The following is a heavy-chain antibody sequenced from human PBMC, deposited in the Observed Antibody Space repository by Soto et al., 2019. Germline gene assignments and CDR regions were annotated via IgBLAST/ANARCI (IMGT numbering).Heavy chain of an antibody. D-gene: IGHD6-13*01. CDR3: ARDSIAAAGTDY. J-gene: IGHJ4*02. CDR2: ISPLLGTT. V-gene: IGHV1-69*13. Sequence: SVKVSWKASGGTFSSYTIAWVRQPPGQGLEWIGEISPLLGTTNYVEKFQGRLTITADASTSTAYMELSSLRSEDTAMYYCARDSIAAAGTDYWGQGTLVTVSS. CDR1: GGTFSSYT.